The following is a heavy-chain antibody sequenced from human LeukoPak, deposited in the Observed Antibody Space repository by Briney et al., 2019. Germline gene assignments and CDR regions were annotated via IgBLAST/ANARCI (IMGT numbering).Heavy chain of an antibody. CDR2: IYYSGST. Sequence: ASETLSLTCTVSGGSISSYYWSWIRQPPGKGLEWIGYIYYSGSTNYNPSLKSRVTISVDTSKNQFSLKLSSVTAADTAVYYCARVPLDIVVVPAAIICHYYYMDVWGKGTTVTVSS. V-gene: IGHV4-59*01. D-gene: IGHD2-2*02. J-gene: IGHJ6*03. CDR3: ARVPLDIVVVPAAIICHYYYMDV. CDR1: GGSISSYY.